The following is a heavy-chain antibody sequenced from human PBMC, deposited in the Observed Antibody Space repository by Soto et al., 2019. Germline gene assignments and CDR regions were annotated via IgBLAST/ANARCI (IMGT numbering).Heavy chain of an antibody. CDR1: GGTFSSYA. V-gene: IGHV1-69*13. Sequence: ASVKVSCKASGGTFSSYAISWVRQAPGQGLEWMGGIIPIFRTANYAQKFQGRVTITADESTSTAYMELSSLRSEDTAVYYCSKGVWSGYYTYYYYRMDVWGQGTTVTVSS. CDR2: IIPIFRTA. D-gene: IGHD3-3*01. J-gene: IGHJ6*02. CDR3: SKGVWSGYYTYYYYRMDV.